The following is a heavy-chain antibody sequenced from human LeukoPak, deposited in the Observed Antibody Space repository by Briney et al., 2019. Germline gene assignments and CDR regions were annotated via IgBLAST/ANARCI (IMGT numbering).Heavy chain of an antibody. J-gene: IGHJ6*02. Sequence: SETLSLTCTVSGGSISSYYWSWTRQPPGKGLEWIGYIYYSGSTNYNPSLKSRVTISVDTSKNQFSLKLSSVTAADTAVYYCARVGGGSYLNLFYYYYGMDVWGQGTTVTVSS. CDR2: IYYSGST. V-gene: IGHV4-59*01. CDR3: ARVGGGSYLNLFYYYYGMDV. D-gene: IGHD1-26*01. CDR1: GGSISSYY.